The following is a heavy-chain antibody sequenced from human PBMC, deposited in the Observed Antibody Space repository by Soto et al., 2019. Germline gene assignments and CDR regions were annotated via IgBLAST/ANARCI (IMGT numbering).Heavy chain of an antibody. V-gene: IGHV4-39*01. CDR3: AARSPEPYYGSGSHNYGMDV. CDR1: GGSISSSSYY. Sequence: SETLSLTCTVSGGSISSSSYYWGWIRQPPGKGLEWIGSIYYSGSTYYNPSLKSRVTISVDTSKNQFSLKLSSVTAADTAVCYCAARSPEPYYGSGSHNYGMDVWGQGTTVTVSS. D-gene: IGHD3-10*01. CDR2: IYYSGST. J-gene: IGHJ6*02.